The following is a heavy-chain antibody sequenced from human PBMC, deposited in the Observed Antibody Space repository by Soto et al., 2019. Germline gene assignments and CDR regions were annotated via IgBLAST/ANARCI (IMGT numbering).Heavy chain of an antibody. D-gene: IGHD2-2*01. V-gene: IGHV5-51*01. CDR1: GYSFTSYW. CDR2: IYPGDSDT. CDR3: ARTLGYCSSTSCRYYYYGMDV. Sequence: ESLKISCKGSGYSFTSYWIGWVRQMPRKGLEWMGIIYPGDSDTRYSPSFQGQVTISADKSISTAYLQWSSLKASDTAMYYCARTLGYCSSTSCRYYYYGMDVWGQGTTVTVSS. J-gene: IGHJ6*02.